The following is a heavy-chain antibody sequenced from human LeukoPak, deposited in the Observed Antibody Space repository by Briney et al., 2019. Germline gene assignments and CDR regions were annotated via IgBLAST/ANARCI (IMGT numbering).Heavy chain of an antibody. J-gene: IGHJ4*02. CDR3: TRSVRNGHIDY. CDR1: GYTFTSYD. V-gene: IGHV1-8*01. Sequence: GASVKVSCKASGYTFTSYDINWVRQATGQGLEWMGWMNPNNGNTGYAQKFQGRVTMTRSTSISTAYMELSSLRFEDTAVYYCTRSVRNGHIDYWGQGTLVTVSS. CDR2: MNPNNGNT. D-gene: IGHD2-21*01.